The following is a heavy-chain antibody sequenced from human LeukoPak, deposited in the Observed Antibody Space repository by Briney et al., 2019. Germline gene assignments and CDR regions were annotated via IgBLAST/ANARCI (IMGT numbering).Heavy chain of an antibody. CDR3: LLGSWVY. Sequence: GGSLRLSCAASGFTFSRNGMSWVRKAPGKGLEWVSAISGSGGSTYYADSVKGRFTISRDNSKNTLYLQMNSLRAEDTAVYYCLLGSWVYWGQGTLVTVSS. CDR2: ISGSGGST. D-gene: IGHD6-13*01. CDR1: GFTFSRNG. J-gene: IGHJ4*02. V-gene: IGHV3-23*01.